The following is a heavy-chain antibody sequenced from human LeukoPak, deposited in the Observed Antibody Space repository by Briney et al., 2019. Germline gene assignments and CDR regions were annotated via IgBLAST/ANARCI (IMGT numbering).Heavy chain of an antibody. J-gene: IGHJ5*02. CDR2: INHSGST. D-gene: IGHD1/OR15-1a*01. V-gene: IGHV4-34*01. CDR3: ARRKQGKDCWFDP. Sequence: SETLSLTCAVYGGSFSGYYWSWIRQPPGKGLEWIGEINHSGSTNYNPSLKSRVTISVDTSKNQFSLKLSSVTAADTAVYYCARRKQGKDCWFDPWGQGTLVTVSS. CDR1: GGSFSGYY.